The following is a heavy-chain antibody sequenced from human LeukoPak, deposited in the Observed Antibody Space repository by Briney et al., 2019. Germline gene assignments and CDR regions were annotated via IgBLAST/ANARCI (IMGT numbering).Heavy chain of an antibody. CDR2: IYYSGST. Sequence: SETLSLTCTVSGGSISSSSHYWGWIRQPPGKGLEWIGSIYYSGSTYYNPSLKSRVTISVDTSKNQFSLKLSSVTAADTAVYYCARNYYDSSGYTLDYWGQGTLVTVSS. CDR1: GGSISSSSHY. V-gene: IGHV4-39*07. CDR3: ARNYYDSSGYTLDY. J-gene: IGHJ4*02. D-gene: IGHD3-22*01.